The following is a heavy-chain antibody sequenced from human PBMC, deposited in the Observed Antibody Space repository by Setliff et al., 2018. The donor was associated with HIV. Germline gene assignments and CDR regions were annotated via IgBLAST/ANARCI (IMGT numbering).Heavy chain of an antibody. CDR2: ISVYNGNT. CDR1: GHTFNSYY. J-gene: IGHJ4*02. V-gene: IGHV1-18*04. Sequence: GASVKVSCKASGHTFNSYYMYWVRQAPGQGLEWMGWISVYNGNTNYAQKLQGRVTMATDTSTGTTYLDLRNLRSDDTAVYYCARMQAYYNFWRSTYYFDYWGQGTQVTVSS. D-gene: IGHD3-3*01. CDR3: ARMQAYYNFWRSTYYFDY.